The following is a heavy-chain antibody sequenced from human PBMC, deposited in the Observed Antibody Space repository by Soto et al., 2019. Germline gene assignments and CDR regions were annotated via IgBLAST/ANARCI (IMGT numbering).Heavy chain of an antibody. CDR3: ARGLTTMIVVVIPWFDP. J-gene: IGHJ5*02. D-gene: IGHD3-22*01. V-gene: IGHV3-30-3*01. CDR2: ISYDGSNK. CDR1: GFTFSSYA. Sequence: GSLRLSCAASGFTFSSYAMHWVRQAPGKGLEWVAVISYDGSNKYYADSVKGRFTISRDNSKNTLYLQMNSLRAEDTAVYYCARGLTTMIVVVIPWFDPWGQGTLVTVSS.